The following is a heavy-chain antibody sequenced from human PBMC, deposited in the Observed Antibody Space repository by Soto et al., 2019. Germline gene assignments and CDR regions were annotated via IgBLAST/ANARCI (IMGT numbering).Heavy chain of an antibody. D-gene: IGHD6-19*01. CDR3: ARGDSSGWHLPSGY. CDR1: GFTVSSNY. Sequence: EVQLVESGGGLVQPGGSLRLSCAASGFTVSSNYMSWVRQAPGKGLEWVSVIYSGGSTYYADSVKGRFTISRHNSKNTLYLQMNSLRAEDTAVYYCARGDSSGWHLPSGYWGQGTLVTVSS. V-gene: IGHV3-53*04. CDR2: IYSGGST. J-gene: IGHJ4*02.